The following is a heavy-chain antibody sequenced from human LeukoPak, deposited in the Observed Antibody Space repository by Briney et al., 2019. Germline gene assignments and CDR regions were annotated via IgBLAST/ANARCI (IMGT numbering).Heavy chain of an antibody. V-gene: IGHV1-69*05. D-gene: IGHD4-11*01. CDR2: IIPIFGTT. CDR3: ASDNLQGVFDY. Sequence: SVKVSCKASGGTFSNYAISWVRQAPGQGLEWMGRIIPIFGTTNYAQKFQGRVTITTDESTSTAYMELSSLRSEDTAVYYCASDNLQGVFDYWGQGTLVTVSS. CDR1: GGTFSNYA. J-gene: IGHJ4*02.